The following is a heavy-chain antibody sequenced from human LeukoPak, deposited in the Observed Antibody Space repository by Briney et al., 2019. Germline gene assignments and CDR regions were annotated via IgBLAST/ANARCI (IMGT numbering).Heavy chain of an antibody. V-gene: IGHV1-18*01. Sequence: GASVKVSCKASGYTFTNYGISRVRQAPGQGREWMGWISGNNGNTNYAQKFQGRVTMTTDTSTSTAYMEIRSLKSADTAVYYCARDFFHGHCAGLSCFLLDYWGQGSLVTVSS. J-gene: IGHJ4*02. D-gene: IGHD2-15*01. CDR1: GYTFTNYG. CDR2: ISGNNGNT. CDR3: ARDFFHGHCAGLSCFLLDY.